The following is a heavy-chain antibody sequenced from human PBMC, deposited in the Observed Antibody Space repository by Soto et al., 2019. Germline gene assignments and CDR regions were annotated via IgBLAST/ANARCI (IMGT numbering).Heavy chain of an antibody. J-gene: IGHJ4*02. CDR1: GFTFSNYG. V-gene: IGHV3-33*01. CDR3: ARGRDGEDY. D-gene: IGHD4-17*01. CDR2: IWYDGSHK. Sequence: QVQLVESGGGVVQPGTSLRLSCVVSGFTFSNYGFHWVRQAPGKGLEWVAVIWYDGSHKYYADSVKGRFSISRDNSKNTVYLQMNSLRVEDTAVYYCARGRDGEDYWGQGTLVTVSS.